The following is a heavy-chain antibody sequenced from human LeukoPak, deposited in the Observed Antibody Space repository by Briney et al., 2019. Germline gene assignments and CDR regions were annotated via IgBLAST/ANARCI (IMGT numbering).Heavy chain of an antibody. V-gene: IGHV4-4*07. CDR3: ARDYGGYGFGSFDI. Sequence: SETLSLTCTVSGGSISSYYWSWIRQPAGKGLEWIGLIYSSGNTNYNPSLKRRVTMSVDTPKNQFSLTLSSVTAADTAVYYCARDYGGYGFGSFDIWAQGTTVTVSP. CDR1: GGSISSYY. CDR2: IYSSGNT. D-gene: IGHD5-12*01. J-gene: IGHJ3*02.